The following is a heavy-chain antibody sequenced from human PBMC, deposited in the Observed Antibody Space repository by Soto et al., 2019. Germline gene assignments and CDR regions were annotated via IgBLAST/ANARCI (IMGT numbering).Heavy chain of an antibody. V-gene: IGHV3-23*01. CDR1: GFTFSSYA. J-gene: IGHJ2*01. D-gene: IGHD1-26*01. Sequence: GGSLRLSCAASGFTFSSYAMSWVRQAPGKGLEWVSAISGSGGSTYYADSVKGRFTISRDNSKNTLYLQMNSLRAEDTAVYSCVRDYRPYWYFDLWGRGTQVTVSS. CDR3: VRDYRPYWYFDL. CDR2: ISGSGGST.